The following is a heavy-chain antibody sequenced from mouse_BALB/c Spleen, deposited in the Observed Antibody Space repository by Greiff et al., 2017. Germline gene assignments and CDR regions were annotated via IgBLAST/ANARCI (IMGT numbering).Heavy chain of an antibody. Sequence: EVKLMESGGGLVQPGGSRKLSCAASGFTFSSFGMHWVRQAPEKGLEWVAYISSGSSTIYYADTVKGRFTISRDNPKNTLFLQMTSLRSEDTAMYYCARPNYYGSSPLDYWGQGTTLTVSS. V-gene: IGHV5-17*02. CDR2: ISSGSSTI. CDR3: ARPNYYGSSPLDY. CDR1: GFTFSSFG. J-gene: IGHJ2*01. D-gene: IGHD1-1*01.